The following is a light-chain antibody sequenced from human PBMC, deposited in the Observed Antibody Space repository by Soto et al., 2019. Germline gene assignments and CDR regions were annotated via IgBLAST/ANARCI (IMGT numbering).Light chain of an antibody. CDR3: QQYGSSPQT. CDR2: GAS. J-gene: IGKJ2*01. Sequence: EIVLTQSPGTLSLSPGERATLSCRASQSVSSSYLAWYQQKPVQAPRLLIYGASSRATGIPDRFSGSGSGTHFTLTISRLEPEDLAVYYCQQYGSSPQTFGQGTKLEIK. CDR1: QSVSSSY. V-gene: IGKV3-20*01.